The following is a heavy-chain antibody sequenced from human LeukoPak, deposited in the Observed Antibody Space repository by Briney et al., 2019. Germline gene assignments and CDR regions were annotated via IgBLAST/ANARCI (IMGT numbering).Heavy chain of an antibody. D-gene: IGHD5-18*01. Sequence: GGSLRLSCAASGFTFSSYAMSWVRQAPGKGLEWVSAISGSGGSTYYADSVKGRFTISRDNSKYTLYLQMNSLRAEDTAVYYCAKDRAGYSYGMFDSWGQGTLVTVSS. J-gene: IGHJ4*02. V-gene: IGHV3-23*01. CDR3: AKDRAGYSYGMFDS. CDR1: GFTFSSYA. CDR2: ISGSGGST.